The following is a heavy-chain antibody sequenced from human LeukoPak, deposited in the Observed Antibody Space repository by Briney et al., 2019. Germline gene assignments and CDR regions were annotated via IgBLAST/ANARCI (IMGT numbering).Heavy chain of an antibody. CDR3: AKNSREIDY. Sequence: GGSLRLSCAASGFTFSSYAMTWVRQAPGKGLEWVSTVSGNGGTTSYADSVKGRFTISRDNSKNTLYLQMNSLRPEDTAVYYCAKNSREIDYWGQGTLVTVFS. V-gene: IGHV3-23*01. J-gene: IGHJ4*02. D-gene: IGHD6-19*01. CDR1: GFTFSSYA. CDR2: VSGNGGTT.